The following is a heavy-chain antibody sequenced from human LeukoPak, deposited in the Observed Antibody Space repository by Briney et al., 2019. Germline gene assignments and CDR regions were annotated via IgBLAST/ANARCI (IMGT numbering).Heavy chain of an antibody. CDR2: INPNSGGT. CDR3: ARIAQLVPYYYGMDV. CDR1: GYTFTNYY. J-gene: IGHJ6*02. Sequence: GASVKVSCRASGYTFTNYYMHWVRQAPGQGLEWMGWINPNSGGTNYAQKFQGRVTMTRDTSISTAYMELSRLRSDDTAVYYCARIAQLVPYYYGMDVWGQGTTVTVSS. D-gene: IGHD6-6*01. V-gene: IGHV1-2*02.